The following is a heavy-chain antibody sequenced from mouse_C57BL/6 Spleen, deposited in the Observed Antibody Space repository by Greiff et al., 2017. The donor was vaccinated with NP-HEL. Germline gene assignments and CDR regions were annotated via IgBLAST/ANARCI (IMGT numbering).Heavy chain of an antibody. CDR3: ARSGGNYDYWYFDV. V-gene: IGHV1-76*01. CDR2: IYPGSGNT. CDR1: GYTFTDYY. J-gene: IGHJ1*03. Sequence: QVQLQQSGAELVRPGASVKLSCKASGYTFTDYYINWVKQRPGQGLEWIARIYPGSGNTYYNEKFKGKATLTAEKSSSTAYMQLSSLTSEDSAVYVCARSGGNYDYWYFDVWGTGTTVTVSS. D-gene: IGHD2-1*01.